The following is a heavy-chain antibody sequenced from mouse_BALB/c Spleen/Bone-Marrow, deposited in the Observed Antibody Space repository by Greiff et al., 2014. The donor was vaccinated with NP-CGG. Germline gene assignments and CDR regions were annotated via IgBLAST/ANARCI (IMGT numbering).Heavy chain of an antibody. V-gene: IGHV5-9*02. J-gene: IGHJ1*01. CDR1: GFAFSSYD. Sequence: EVHLVESGGGLVKPGGSLKLSCAASGFAFSSYDMSWVRQTPEKRLEWVATISSGGSYTYYPDSVKGRFTISRDNARSTLYLQMSSLRSEDTALYYCARHGWYGGHFDVWGAGTTVTVSS. CDR3: ARHGWYGGHFDV. CDR2: ISSGGSYT. D-gene: IGHD1-1*02.